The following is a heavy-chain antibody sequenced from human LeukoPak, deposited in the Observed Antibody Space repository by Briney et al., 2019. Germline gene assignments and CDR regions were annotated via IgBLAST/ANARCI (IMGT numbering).Heavy chain of an antibody. CDR2: MYSRGST. CDR1: GGSISSYS. D-gene: IGHD2-15*01. V-gene: IGHV4-59*08. J-gene: IGHJ4*02. CDR3: ARQRMGSECYFDN. Sequence: PSETLSLTCTVSGGSISSYSWSWIRQPPGKGLEWIGYMYSRGSTNYNPSLKSRVTISLDTSKNQFSLRLSSVTAADTAVYYCARQRMGSECYFDNWGQGTLVTVSS.